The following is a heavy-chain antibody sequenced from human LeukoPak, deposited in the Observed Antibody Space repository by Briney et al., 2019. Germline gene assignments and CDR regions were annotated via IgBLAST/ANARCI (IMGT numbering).Heavy chain of an antibody. J-gene: IGHJ4*02. D-gene: IGHD2-21*01. CDR1: GFTFSSYW. CDR3: AKKKDVVVIATPFDY. V-gene: IGHV3-74*01. CDR2: IKGDERST. Sequence: GGSLRLSCAASGFTFSSYWLHWVRQAPGKGLVWVSRIKGDERSTNYADSVKGRFTISRDNSKNTLYLQMNSLRAEDTAVYYCAKKKDVVVIATPFDYWGQGTLVTVSS.